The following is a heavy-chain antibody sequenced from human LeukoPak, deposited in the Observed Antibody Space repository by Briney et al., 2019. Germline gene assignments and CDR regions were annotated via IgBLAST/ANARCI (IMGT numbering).Heavy chain of an antibody. J-gene: IGHJ4*02. CDR1: GFTFSDYY. CDR2: ISSSGSTI. CDR3: AREARLHRDLDY. Sequence: GRSLRLSCAASGFTFSDYYMSWIRQAPGKGLEWVSYISSSGSTIYYADSVKGRFTISRDNAKNSLYLQMNSLRAEDTAVYYCAREARLHRDLDYWGQGTLVTVSS. V-gene: IGHV3-11*04. D-gene: IGHD4-11*01.